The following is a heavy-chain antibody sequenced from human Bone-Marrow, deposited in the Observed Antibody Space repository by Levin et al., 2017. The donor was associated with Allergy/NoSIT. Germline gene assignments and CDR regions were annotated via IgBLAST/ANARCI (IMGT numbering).Heavy chain of an antibody. CDR1: GGSFSGDY. V-gene: IGHV4-34*01. Sequence: SETLSLTCAVYGGSFSGDYWSWVRQPPGKGLQWIGDFNHGGGTNYNPSLRSRVTISVDTSSNQVSLNLSSVTAADTAVYYCARLGSYSRSSNWGQGTLVTVSS. J-gene: IGHJ4*02. D-gene: IGHD6-6*01. CDR3: ARLGSYSRSSN. CDR2: FNHGGGT.